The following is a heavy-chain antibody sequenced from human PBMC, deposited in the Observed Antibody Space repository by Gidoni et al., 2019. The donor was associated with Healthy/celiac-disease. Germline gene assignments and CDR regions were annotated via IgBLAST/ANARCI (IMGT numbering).Heavy chain of an antibody. CDR2: IIPILGIA. V-gene: IGHV1-69*04. CDR3: ARDVPTGYYYGMDV. CDR1: GATFSSYA. D-gene: IGHD2-2*01. Sequence: QVQLVQSGAEVKKPGSSVKVSCKASGATFSSYAISWVRQAPGQGLEWVGRIIPILGIANDAQKFQGRVTSTADKSTSTAYMELSSLRSEDTAVYYCARDVPTGYYYGMDVWGQGTTVTVSS. J-gene: IGHJ6*02.